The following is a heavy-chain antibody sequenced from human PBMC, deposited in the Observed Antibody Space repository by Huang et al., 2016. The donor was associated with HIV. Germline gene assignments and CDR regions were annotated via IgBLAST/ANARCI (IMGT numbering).Heavy chain of an antibody. CDR2: SGSDSRYT. Sequence: QVQLVQSGGEVMQPGASVRVSCKASGYDLGSYGMSWVRQAPGQGLVWLGWSGSDSRYTSSAQKFQGRFTMTTDTSTTTTYMELRSLRSDDTAMYYCARDPYYSNRWKRNDASFLWGQGTMITVSS. CDR1: GYDLGSYG. CDR3: ARDPYYSNRWKRNDASFL. J-gene: IGHJ3*01. D-gene: IGHD4-4*01. V-gene: IGHV1-18*01.